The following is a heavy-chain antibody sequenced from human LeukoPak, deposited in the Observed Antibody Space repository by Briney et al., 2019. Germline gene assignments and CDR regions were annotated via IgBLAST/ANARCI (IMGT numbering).Heavy chain of an antibody. CDR3: ARQYDSYFYYYLDL. D-gene: IGHD2-2*01. CDR2: LYHPDST. J-gene: IGHJ6*03. CDR1: GYPINSAYC. V-gene: IGHV4-38-2*01. Sequence: SETLSLTCAVSGYPINSAYCWVWVWQPPGKGLEWIGSLYHPDSTYYNPSLESRVTMSVDTSRNQFSLKLSFVTAADTAVYYCARQYDSYFYYYLDLWGTGTTVTVSS.